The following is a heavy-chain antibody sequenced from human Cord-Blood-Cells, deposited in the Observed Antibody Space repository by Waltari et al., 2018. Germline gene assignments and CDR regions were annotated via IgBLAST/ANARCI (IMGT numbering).Heavy chain of an antibody. D-gene: IGHD3-3*01. Sequence: QVQLVQSVAAVMKPVASVKVSCKASGYTFPSYSMYCLRSVPEQGLEWMGIINPSGGSTSYAKKVQGRVTMTRDKSTSTVYMELSSLRSEDTAVYYCARGVGTSFGVVSNFDYWGQGTLVTVSS. CDR2: INPSGGST. CDR3: ARGVGTSFGVVSNFDY. V-gene: IGHV1-46*01. J-gene: IGHJ4*02. CDR1: GYTFPSYS.